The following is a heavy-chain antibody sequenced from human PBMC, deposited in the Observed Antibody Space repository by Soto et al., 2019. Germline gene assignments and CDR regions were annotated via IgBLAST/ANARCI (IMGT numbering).Heavy chain of an antibody. D-gene: IGHD6-6*01. CDR1: GFTFDDYT. J-gene: IGHJ6*02. CDR3: AKERSSSHYYYYGMEG. V-gene: IGHV3-43*01. Sequence: PGGSLRLSCAASGFTFDDYTMHWVRQAPGKGLEWVSLISWDGGSTYYADSVKGRFTISRDNSKNSLYLQMNSLRTEDTALYYCAKERSSSHYYYYGMEGWGQGITVTVSS. CDR2: ISWDGGST.